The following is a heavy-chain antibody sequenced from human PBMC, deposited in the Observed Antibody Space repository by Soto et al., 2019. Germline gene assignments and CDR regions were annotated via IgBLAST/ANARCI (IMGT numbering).Heavy chain of an antibody. J-gene: IGHJ6*02. V-gene: IGHV3-9*01. Sequence: EVQLVESGGGLVQPGMSLRLSCAASGFTFDDYALHWVRQAPGKGLEWVSGISWNSGTIGYADSVKGRFTISRDSAKNSLYLQMNSLRAEDTALYYSVKDIGGYKIQIWEPRGMDVWGQGTTVTVSS. CDR1: GFTFDDYA. CDR2: ISWNSGTI. CDR3: VKDIGGYKIQIWEPRGMDV. D-gene: IGHD5-18*01.